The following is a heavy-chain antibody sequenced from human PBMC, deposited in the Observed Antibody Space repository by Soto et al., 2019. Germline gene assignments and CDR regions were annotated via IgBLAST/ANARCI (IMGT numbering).Heavy chain of an antibody. CDR1: CVSISSGDYC. D-gene: IGHD6-25*01. CDR3: AGEPKGGPAAGAIEI. V-gene: IGHV4-30-4*01. J-gene: IGHJ3*02. Sequence: SETLSLTCTVSCVSISSGDYCWSWIRQPPGKGLEWIGYIYYSGGTYYNPSLKSRVTISVDTSRSQFSLRLTSVTAADTAVYFCAGEPKGGPAAGAIEIWGQGTMVTVS. CDR2: IYYSGGT.